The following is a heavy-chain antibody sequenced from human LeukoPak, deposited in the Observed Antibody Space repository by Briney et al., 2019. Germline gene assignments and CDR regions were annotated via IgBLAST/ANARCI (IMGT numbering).Heavy chain of an antibody. D-gene: IGHD2-15*01. J-gene: IGHJ5*02. Sequence: ASVKVSCKASGYMFTSYGISWVRQAPGQGLEWMGWINTYKGNTNYEQKLQGRVIMTTDTSTSTAYMELSRLRSDDTAVYYCARDRDVVVVAADNWFDPWGQGTLVTVSS. V-gene: IGHV1-18*01. CDR3: ARDRDVVVVAADNWFDP. CDR2: INTYKGNT. CDR1: GYMFTSYG.